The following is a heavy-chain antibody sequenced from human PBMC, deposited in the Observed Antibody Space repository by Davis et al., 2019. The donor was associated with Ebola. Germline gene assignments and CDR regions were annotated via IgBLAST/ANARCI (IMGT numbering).Heavy chain of an antibody. CDR2: INPNSGGT. J-gene: IGHJ6*02. D-gene: IGHD1-26*01. CDR3: ARGSGYDSYGMDV. Sequence: AASVKVSCKASGYTFTGYYMHWVRQAPGQGLEWMGWINPNSGGTNYAQKFQGWVTMTRDTSISTAYMELSRLRSDGTAVYYCARGSGYDSYGMDVWGQGTTVTVSS. V-gene: IGHV1-2*04. CDR1: GYTFTGYY.